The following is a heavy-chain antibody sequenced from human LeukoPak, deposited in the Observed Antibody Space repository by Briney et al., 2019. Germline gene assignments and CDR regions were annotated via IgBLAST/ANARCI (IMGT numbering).Heavy chain of an antibody. D-gene: IGHD2-21*01. CDR3: ARFWPIVPVYGGGDYFHRGGAFDI. V-gene: IGHV4-39*01. Sequence: PSETLCLTSTLSLGSISSSAYYWGSIRQPPGKELEWLCNIYYSGDTYYNPPLKTGVTIYVPTPENQVSLRLTSVTAADTAVYSCARFWPIVPVYGGGDYFHRGGAFDIWGQGTMVTVSS. CDR2: IYYSGDT. CDR1: LGSISSSAYY. J-gene: IGHJ3*02.